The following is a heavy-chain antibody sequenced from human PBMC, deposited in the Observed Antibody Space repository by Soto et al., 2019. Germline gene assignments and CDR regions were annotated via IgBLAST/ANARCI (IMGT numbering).Heavy chain of an antibody. CDR3: ARQGKSYIEPRVSYGMDV. J-gene: IGHJ6*02. CDR2: INPHSGET. CDR1: GYTFTSYG. V-gene: IGHV1-2*02. D-gene: IGHD2-15*01. Sequence: ASVKVSCKASGYTFTSYGISWVRQAPGQGLEWMGWINPHSGETFYARKFQGRVTMTRDRSIYTVFMDLTRLTSNETALYFCARQGKSYIEPRVSYGMDVWGLWTSVTVSS.